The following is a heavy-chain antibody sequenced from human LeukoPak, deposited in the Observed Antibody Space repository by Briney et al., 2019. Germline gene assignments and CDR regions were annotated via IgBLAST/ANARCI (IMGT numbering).Heavy chain of an antibody. CDR1: GGSISSYY. Sequence: SETLSLTCTVSGGSISSYYWSWIRQPPGKGLEWIGYIYTSGSTNYNPSLKSRVTISVDTSKNQFSLKLSSVTAADTAVYYCARRAGTIFDYWGQGGLVTVSS. CDR3: ARRAGTIFDY. V-gene: IGHV4-4*09. CDR2: IYTSGST. D-gene: IGHD4-17*01. J-gene: IGHJ4*02.